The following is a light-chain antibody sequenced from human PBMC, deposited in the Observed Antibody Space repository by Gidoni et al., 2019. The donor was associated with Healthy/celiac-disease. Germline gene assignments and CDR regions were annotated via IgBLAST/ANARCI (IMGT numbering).Light chain of an antibody. CDR1: CSDSGGYNY. V-gene: IGLV2-14*01. CDR3: SSYTSSSPVV. Sequence: QSALTQPAYVSGSPGQSITTSCTGTCSDSGGYNYVSWYQQHPGKAPKLMIYEVSNRPSGVSNRFSGSKSGNTASLTISGLQAEDEADYYCSSYTSSSPVVFGGGTKLTVL. J-gene: IGLJ2*01. CDR2: EVS.